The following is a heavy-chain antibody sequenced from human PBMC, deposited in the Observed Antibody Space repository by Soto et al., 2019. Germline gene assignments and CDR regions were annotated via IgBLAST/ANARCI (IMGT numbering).Heavy chain of an antibody. CDR2: ISYDGSNK. V-gene: IGHV3-30*18. CDR3: AKDGRYCSGGSCYSEGWMDV. Sequence: GGSLRLSCAASGFTFSSYGMHWVRQAPGKGLEWVAVISYDGSNKYYADSVKGRFTISRDNSKNTLYLQMNSLRAEDTAVYYCAKDGRYCSGGSCYSEGWMDVWGKGTTVTVSS. D-gene: IGHD2-15*01. J-gene: IGHJ6*04. CDR1: GFTFSSYG.